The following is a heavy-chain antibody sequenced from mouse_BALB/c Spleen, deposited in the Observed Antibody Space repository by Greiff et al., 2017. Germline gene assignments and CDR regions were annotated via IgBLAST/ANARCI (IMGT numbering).Heavy chain of an antibody. V-gene: IGHV1S81*02. CDR3: TSGGWLLRGGYFDY. D-gene: IGHD2-3*01. CDR1: GYTFTSYY. J-gene: IGHJ2*01. Sequence: QVPLQQPGAELVKPGASVKLSCKASGYTFTSYYMYWVKQRPGQGLEWIGGINPSNGGTNFNEKFKSKATLTVDKSSSTAYMQLSSLTSEDSAVYYCTSGGWLLRGGYFDYWGQGTTLTVSS. CDR2: INPSNGGT.